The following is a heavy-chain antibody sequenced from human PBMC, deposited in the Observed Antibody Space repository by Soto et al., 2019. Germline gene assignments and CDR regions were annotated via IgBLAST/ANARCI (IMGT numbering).Heavy chain of an antibody. CDR3: ANLPPNKDWFDL. J-gene: IGHJ5*02. CDR1: GYTFTGYF. Sequence: ASVKDSCKAAGYTFTGYFIHWLRHAPGQGLEWMGRINPNSGATNYARKFQDRVTMTRDTSINTAYMELSRLRSDDTAIYYCANLPPNKDWFDLWGQGTGVTVSS. V-gene: IGHV1-2*06. CDR2: INPNSGAT.